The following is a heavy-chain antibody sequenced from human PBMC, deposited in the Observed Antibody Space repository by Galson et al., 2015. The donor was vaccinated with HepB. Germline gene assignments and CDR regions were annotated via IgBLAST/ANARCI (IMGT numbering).Heavy chain of an antibody. CDR3: ARDSGWYFDL. CDR1: GFTFSPYA. Sequence: SLRLSCAASGFTFSPYAMHWVRQAPGKGLEWVGIISYDGSHQYYGDSVKGRFTISRDNSKNTLYVQMHSLRGTDTAVYYCARDSGWYFDLWGRGPLVTVSS. CDR2: ISYDGSHQ. J-gene: IGHJ2*01. D-gene: IGHD3-10*01. V-gene: IGHV3-30*03.